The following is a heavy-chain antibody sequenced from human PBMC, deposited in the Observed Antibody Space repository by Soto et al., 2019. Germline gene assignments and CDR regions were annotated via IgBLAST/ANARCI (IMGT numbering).Heavy chain of an antibody. CDR1: GFTFSSYA. D-gene: IGHD2-2*01. Sequence: QVQLVESGGGVVQPGRSLRLSCAASGFTFSSYAMHWVRQAPGKGLEWVAVISYDGSNKYYADSVKGRFTISRDNSKNTLYLQMNSLRAEDTAVYYCAREYIVLVPAATSGTYYYYYGMDVWGQGTTVTVSS. V-gene: IGHV3-30-3*01. CDR2: ISYDGSNK. CDR3: AREYIVLVPAATSGTYYYYYGMDV. J-gene: IGHJ6*02.